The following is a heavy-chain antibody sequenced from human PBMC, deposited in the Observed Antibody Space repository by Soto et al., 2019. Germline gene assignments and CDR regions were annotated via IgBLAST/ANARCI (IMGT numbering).Heavy chain of an antibody. J-gene: IGHJ4*02. CDR3: ARADPDASVGY. Sequence: PSETLSLTCTVSGGSMSSHDWTWLRQPPGKGLEWIGYISYSGSTYYNPSLKSRVTISADTSRNQFSLKLSSVIAADTAVYYCARADPDASVGYWGKGTLVTVSS. CDR2: ISYSGST. D-gene: IGHD3-16*01. CDR1: GGSMSSHD. V-gene: IGHV4-59*11.